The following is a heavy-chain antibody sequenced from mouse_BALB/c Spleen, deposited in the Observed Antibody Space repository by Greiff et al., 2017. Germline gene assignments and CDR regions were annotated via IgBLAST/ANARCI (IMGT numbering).Heavy chain of an antibody. CDR2: INPYNGGT. CDR1: GYSFTGYT. J-gene: IGHJ4*01. V-gene: IGHV1-18*01. CDR3: AREIYYDYDEPYYYAMDY. Sequence: VQLQQSGPELVKPGASMKISCKASGYSFTGYTMNWVKQSHGKNLEWIGLINPYNGGTSYNQKFKGKATLTVDKSSSTAYMELLSLTSEDSAVYYCAREIYYDYDEPYYYAMDYWGQGTSVTVSS. D-gene: IGHD2-4*01.